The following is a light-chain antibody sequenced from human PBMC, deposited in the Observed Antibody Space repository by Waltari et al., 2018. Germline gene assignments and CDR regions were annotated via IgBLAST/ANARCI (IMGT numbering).Light chain of an antibody. V-gene: IGKV3-20*01. Sequence: EIVLTQSPGTVSLSPGDRATLSCRASQSVRLYLAWYQKKPGQAPRLLLYHASTRATGIPDRFSASGSGTDFSLTISRLEPEDFAMYYCQQYVESPATFGQGTKVEIK. CDR3: QQYVESPAT. J-gene: IGKJ1*01. CDR2: HAS. CDR1: QSVRLY.